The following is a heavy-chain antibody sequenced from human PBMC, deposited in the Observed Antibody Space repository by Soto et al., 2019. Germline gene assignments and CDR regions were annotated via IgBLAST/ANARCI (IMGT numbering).Heavy chain of an antibody. CDR3: ARGRGTSSHFDY. V-gene: IGHV3-74*01. CDR1: GFTFSKYW. D-gene: IGHD2-2*01. CDR2: INSDGSDA. Sequence: EVQLVESGGDLVQPGGSLRLSCAASGFTFSKYWMHRVRQAPGKGPVWVSRINSDGSDATYADSVKGRFTISRANAKDTLSLQMNSLRAEDTAVYYCARGRGTSSHFDYWGQGTLVTVSS. J-gene: IGHJ4*02.